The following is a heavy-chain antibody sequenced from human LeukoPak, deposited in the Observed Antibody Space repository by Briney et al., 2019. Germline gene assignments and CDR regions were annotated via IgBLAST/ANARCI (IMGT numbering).Heavy chain of an antibody. J-gene: IGHJ6*03. CDR1: GYTFTSYG. D-gene: IGHD3-10*01. CDR3: ARDYYGSGSYYNEVGYYYYYMDV. CDR2: ISAYNGNT. V-gene: IGHV1-18*01. Sequence: GASVKVSCKASGYTFTSYGISWVRQAPGQGLEWMGWISAYNGNTNYAQKLQGRVTMTTDTSTSTAYMELRSLRSDDTAVYYCARDYYGSGSYYNEVGYYYYYMDVWGKGTTVTVS.